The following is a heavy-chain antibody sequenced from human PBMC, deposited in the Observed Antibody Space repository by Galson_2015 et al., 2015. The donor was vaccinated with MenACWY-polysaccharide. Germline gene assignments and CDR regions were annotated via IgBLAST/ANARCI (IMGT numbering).Heavy chain of an antibody. J-gene: IGHJ4*02. CDR3: TRDVYGRGDWYFEN. CDR2: IFGGGDT. Sequence: SLRLSCAASGFTVSTNYMSWVRQAPGKGLEWVSVIFGGGDTHYAGAVKGRFTISRDNSKNTLSLQMNSLRGEDTAVYYCTRDVYGRGDWYFENWGQGTLVTVSS. V-gene: IGHV3-53*01. D-gene: IGHD3/OR15-3a*01. CDR1: GFTVSTNY.